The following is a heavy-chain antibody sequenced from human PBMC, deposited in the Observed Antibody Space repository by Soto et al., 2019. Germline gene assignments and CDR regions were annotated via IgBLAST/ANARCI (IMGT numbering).Heavy chain of an antibody. J-gene: IGHJ4*02. CDR3: ARDLAAGDH. V-gene: IGHV1-46*01. D-gene: IGHD6-13*01. Sequence: QVQLAQSGAEVKKPGASVKLSCRTSGYTFTHYYIHWVRQAPGQGLEWLAIINPASGSTNYAQDFQGRLTLTMDTSTTTVYMELSGLRAEDTAIFYCARDLAAGDHWGQGTLVTVSS. CDR1: GYTFTHYY. CDR2: INPASGST.